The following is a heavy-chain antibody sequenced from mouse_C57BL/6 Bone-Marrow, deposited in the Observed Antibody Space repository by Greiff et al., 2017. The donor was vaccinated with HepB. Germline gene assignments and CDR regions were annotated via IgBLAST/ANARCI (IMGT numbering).Heavy chain of an antibody. V-gene: IGHV1-54*01. CDR3: ARGDYYGSKDY. Sequence: QVQLQQSGAELVRPGTSVKVSCKASGYAFTNYLIEWVKQRPGQGLEWIGVINPGSGGTNYNEKFKGKATLTADKSSSTAYMPLSSLTSEDSAVYFCARGDYYGSKDYWGQGTTLTVSS. CDR2: INPGSGGT. J-gene: IGHJ2*01. CDR1: GYAFTNYL. D-gene: IGHD1-1*01.